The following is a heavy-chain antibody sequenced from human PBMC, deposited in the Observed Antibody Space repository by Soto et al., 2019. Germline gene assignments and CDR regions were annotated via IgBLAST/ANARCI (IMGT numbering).Heavy chain of an antibody. V-gene: IGHV3-21*01. D-gene: IGHD6-13*01. CDR1: GFTFSSYS. CDR2: ISSSSSYI. J-gene: IGHJ3*02. CDR3: ARDFIAAAGNDAFDI. Sequence: GSLRLSCAASGFTFSSYSMNWVRQAPGKGLEWVSSISSSSSYIYYADSVKGRFTISRDNAKNSLYLQMNSLRAEDTAVYYCARDFIAAAGNDAFDIWGQGTMVTVSS.